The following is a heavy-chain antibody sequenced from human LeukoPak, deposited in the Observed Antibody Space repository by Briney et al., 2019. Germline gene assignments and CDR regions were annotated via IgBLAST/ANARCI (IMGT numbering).Heavy chain of an antibody. J-gene: IGHJ4*02. CDR2: IYSGGKT. CDR3: AKEGADYGDYGYFDY. D-gene: IGHD4-17*01. V-gene: IGHV3-66*02. Sequence: GGSLRLSCVASGFTVSNNYMTWVRQAPGKGLEWVSLIYSGGKTYYADSVKGRFTISRDNSKNTLYLQMNSPRAEDTAVYYCAKEGADYGDYGYFDYWGQGTLVTVSS. CDR1: GFTVSNNY.